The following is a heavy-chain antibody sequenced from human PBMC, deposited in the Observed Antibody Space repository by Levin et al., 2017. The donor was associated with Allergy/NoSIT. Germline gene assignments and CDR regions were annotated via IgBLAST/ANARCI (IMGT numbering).Heavy chain of an antibody. V-gene: IGHV1-18*01. Sequence: GASVKVSCKASGYTFTNYGISWVRQAPGQGLEWMGWINIYNGNTNYAQKFQGRVTMTTDTSTNTAYMELRSLRSDDTAVYYCARGSAVAGREDWFDPWGQGTLVTVSS. CDR2: INIYNGNT. D-gene: IGHD6-19*01. J-gene: IGHJ5*02. CDR3: ARGSAVAGREDWFDP. CDR1: GYTFTNYG.